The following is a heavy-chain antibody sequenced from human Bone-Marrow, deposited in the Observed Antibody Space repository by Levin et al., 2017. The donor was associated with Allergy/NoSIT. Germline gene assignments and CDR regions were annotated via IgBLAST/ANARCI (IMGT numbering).Heavy chain of an antibody. V-gene: IGHV1-2*04. CDR2: INPNSGGT. CDR1: GYTFTGYY. J-gene: IGHJ4*02. Sequence: GESLKISCKASGYTFTGYYMHWVRQAPGQGLEWMGWINPNSGGTNYAQKFQGWVTMTRDTSISTAYMELSRLRSDDTAVYYCAREGVRGYSGYDLGGQWLVPGPFDYWGQGTLVTVSS. CDR3: AREGVRGYSGYDLGGQWLVPGPFDY. D-gene: IGHD5-12*01.